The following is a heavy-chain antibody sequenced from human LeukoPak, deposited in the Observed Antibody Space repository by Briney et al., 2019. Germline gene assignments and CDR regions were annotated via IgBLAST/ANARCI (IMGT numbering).Heavy chain of an antibody. CDR1: GGSISSYY. D-gene: IGHD3-10*01. Sequence: SETLSLTCTVSGGSISSYYWSWIRQPPGKGLEWIGYIYYSGSTNYNPSLKSRVTISVDTSKNQFSLKLSSVTAADTAVYYCARLAGSGSYYNPNYFDYWGQGTLVTVSS. J-gene: IGHJ4*02. CDR3: ARLAGSGSYYNPNYFDY. V-gene: IGHV4-59*08. CDR2: IYYSGST.